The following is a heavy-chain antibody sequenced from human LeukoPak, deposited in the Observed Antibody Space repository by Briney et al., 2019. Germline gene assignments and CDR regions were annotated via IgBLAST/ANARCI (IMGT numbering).Heavy chain of an antibody. V-gene: IGHV3-11*04. Sequence: GGSLRLSCAASGFTFSDYYMGWIRQAPGKGLEWVSYITSNGKSVYYAASVKGRFTTSRDNAKSSLYLQMNSLRAEDTAVYYCGRGHWGLDYWGQGALVTVSS. J-gene: IGHJ4*02. D-gene: IGHD7-27*01. CDR2: ITSNGKSV. CDR1: GFTFSDYY. CDR3: GRGHWGLDY.